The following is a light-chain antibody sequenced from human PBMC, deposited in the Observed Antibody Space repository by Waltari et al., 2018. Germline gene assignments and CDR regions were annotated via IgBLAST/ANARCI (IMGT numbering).Light chain of an antibody. J-gene: IGKJ5*01. CDR2: KAS. CDR3: QQYSDYSTT. CDR1: QSISTS. Sequence: TCRASQSISTSLAWYQQRPGKAPKVLIYKASNLESGVPARFSGSGSGTEFTLTISSLQPDDFATYYCQQYSDYSTTFGQGTRLEIK. V-gene: IGKV1-5*03.